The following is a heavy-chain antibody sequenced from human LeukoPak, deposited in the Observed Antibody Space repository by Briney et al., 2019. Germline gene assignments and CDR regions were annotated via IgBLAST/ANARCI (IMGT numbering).Heavy chain of an antibody. CDR2: ISGSGGST. V-gene: IGHV3-23*01. Sequence: GGTLRLSCAASGFTFSSYGMSWVRQAPGKGLEWVSAISGSGGSTYYADSVKGRFTISRDNSKNTLYLQMNSLRAEDTAVYYCAKDLDYDSSGYDYWGQGTLVTASS. CDR3: AKDLDYDSSGYDY. CDR1: GFTFSSYG. D-gene: IGHD3-22*01. J-gene: IGHJ4*02.